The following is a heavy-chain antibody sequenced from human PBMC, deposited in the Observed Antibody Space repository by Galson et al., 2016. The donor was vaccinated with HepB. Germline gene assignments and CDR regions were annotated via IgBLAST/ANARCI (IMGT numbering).Heavy chain of an antibody. Sequence: ETLSLTCSVSGDSISSSFDYWGWIRQPPGKGLEWIATVYYTGSTYYSPSLKSRITVSVDTSNNLFSLRLSSVTTADTAVYFCARLRGNALRYFDIWGRGTLVTVSS. D-gene: IGHD4-23*01. V-gene: IGHV4-39*02. CDR1: GDSISSSFDY. CDR3: ARLRGNALRYFDI. CDR2: VYYTGST. J-gene: IGHJ2*01.